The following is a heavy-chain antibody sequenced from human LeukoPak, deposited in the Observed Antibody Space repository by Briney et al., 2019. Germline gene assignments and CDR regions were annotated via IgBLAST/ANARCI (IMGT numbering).Heavy chain of an antibody. J-gene: IGHJ1*01. V-gene: IGHV3-30-3*01. D-gene: IGHD3-22*01. Sequence: GGSLRLSCAASGFTFSSYAMHWVRQAPGKGLEWVAVISYDGSNKYYADSVKGRFTISRDNSKNTLYLQMNSLRAEDTAVYYCARVSITMIVVPPAGHFQHWGQGTLVTVSS. CDR3: ARVSITMIVVPPAGHFQH. CDR1: GFTFSSYA. CDR2: ISYDGSNK.